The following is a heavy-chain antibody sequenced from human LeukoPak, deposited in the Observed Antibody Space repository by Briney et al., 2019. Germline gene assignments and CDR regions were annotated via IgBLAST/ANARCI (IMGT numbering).Heavy chain of an antibody. CDR2: IRSKTYGGTT. J-gene: IGHJ4*02. D-gene: IGHD3-10*01. Sequence: GRSLRLSCSPSGFRFGDYSMSWVRQAAGKWLEWVSFIRSKTYGGTTEYAASVRGRFAISRDDSKSFAYLEMNSLKTEDTAVYYCTRVFGAGGSGGNDFWGQGPLVTVSS. CDR3: TRVFGAGGSGGNDF. CDR1: GFRFGDYS. V-gene: IGHV3-49*04.